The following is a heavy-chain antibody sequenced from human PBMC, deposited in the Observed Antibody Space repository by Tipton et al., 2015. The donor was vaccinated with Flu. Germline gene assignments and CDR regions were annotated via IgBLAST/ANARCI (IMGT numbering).Heavy chain of an antibody. V-gene: IGHV1-46*01. CDR2: IYPSGGGT. Sequence: QVQLVQSGAEVKKPGASVRISCTASGYTFTNYNMHWVRHAPGQGPEWMGIIYPSGGGTTYAQRFQGRVTLTRDKSTSTVYMELSSLRSEDTAFYYCARDRGVGAYTFDYWGKGTLDTVAS. CDR1: GYTFTNYN. CDR3: ARDRGVGAYTFDY. D-gene: IGHD3-10*01. J-gene: IGHJ4*02.